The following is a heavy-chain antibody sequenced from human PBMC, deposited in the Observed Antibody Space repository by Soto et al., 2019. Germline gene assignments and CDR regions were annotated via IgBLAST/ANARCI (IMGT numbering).Heavy chain of an antibody. J-gene: IGHJ6*02. CDR1: GFTFSSYA. Sequence: GGSLRLSCAASGFTFSSYAMSWVRQAPGKGLEWVSAISGSGGSTYYADSVKGRFTISRDNSKNTLYLQMNSLRAEDTAVYYCAKWVDPYGSGSPSIYYYYGMDVWGQGTTVTVSS. CDR2: ISGSGGST. V-gene: IGHV3-23*01. CDR3: AKWVDPYGSGSPSIYYYYGMDV. D-gene: IGHD3-10*01.